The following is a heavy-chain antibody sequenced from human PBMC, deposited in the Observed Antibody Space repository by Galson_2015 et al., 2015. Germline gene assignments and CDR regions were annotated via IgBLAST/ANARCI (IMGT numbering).Heavy chain of an antibody. D-gene: IGHD4-17*01. Sequence: SLRLSCAASGFTFSASVIHWVRQASGKGLEWVGRIKTKRDNYATSYGASVNGRFTISREESGNTAYLQMSSLKTEDTAMYFCTRWMDGESFPFDYWGQGALVTVSS. J-gene: IGHJ4*02. CDR1: GFTFSASV. CDR3: TRWMDGESFPFDY. V-gene: IGHV3-73*01. CDR2: IKTKRDNYAT.